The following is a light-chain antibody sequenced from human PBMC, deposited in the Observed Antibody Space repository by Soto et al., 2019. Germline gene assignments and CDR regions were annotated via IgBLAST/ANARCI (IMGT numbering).Light chain of an antibody. CDR1: QGISSY. Sequence: DIQMTQSPSTLSGSVGDRVTITCRASQGISSYLAWYQQKPGKAPKLLIYAASTLQSGVPSRFSGSGYGKELNITISSLQPEDFETYYCQQLNSYPITFGQGTRLEIK. V-gene: IGKV1-9*01. CDR2: AAS. J-gene: IGKJ5*01. CDR3: QQLNSYPIT.